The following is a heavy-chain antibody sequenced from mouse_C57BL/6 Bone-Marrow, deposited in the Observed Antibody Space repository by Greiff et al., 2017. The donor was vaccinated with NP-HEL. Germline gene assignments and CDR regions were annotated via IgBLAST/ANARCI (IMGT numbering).Heavy chain of an antibody. CDR2: ITPDNGGT. V-gene: IGHV1-18*01. J-gene: IGHJ3*01. D-gene: IGHD1-1*02. CDR1: GYTITDYN. CDR3: ARRDYYNPFAY. Sequence: EVQLQQSGPELVKPGASVKIPCKASGYTITDYNMDWVKQSHGQSLEWIGDITPDNGGTIYNQKFKGKATLTVDKSSSTAYMELRSLTSEDTAVYYCARRDYYNPFAYWGQGTLVTVSA.